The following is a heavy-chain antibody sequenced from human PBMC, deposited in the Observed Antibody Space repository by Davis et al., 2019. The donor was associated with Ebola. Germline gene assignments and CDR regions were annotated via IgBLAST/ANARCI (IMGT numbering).Heavy chain of an antibody. CDR2: INHSGNT. V-gene: IGHV4-34*01. CDR3: ARLNRYGPRRVDY. D-gene: IGHD5-18*01. J-gene: IGHJ4*02. CDR1: GGSFSGYY. Sequence: SETLSLTCAVYGGSFSGYYWSWIRQPPGKGLEWIGEINHSGNTNYNPSLKSRVTISVDTSKNQFSLKLSSVTAADTAVYSCARLNRYGPRRVDYWGQGTLVTVSS.